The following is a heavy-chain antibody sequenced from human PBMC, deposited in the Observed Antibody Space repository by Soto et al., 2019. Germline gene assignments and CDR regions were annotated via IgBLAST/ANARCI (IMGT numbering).Heavy chain of an antibody. D-gene: IGHD6-19*01. CDR3: ARHPGQWLYYFDY. J-gene: IGHJ4*01. V-gene: IGHV1-69*01. CDR2: VVPHSGTA. Sequence: QVQLMQSGAAVKKPGSSVRVSCKSSGATFNFYAISWVRQAPGEGLEWMGGVVPHSGTATYARKFQGRLTVTADESSSTAYMDLSSLTSEDTAIYYCARHPGQWLYYFDYWGQGTLVTVSS. CDR1: GATFNFYA.